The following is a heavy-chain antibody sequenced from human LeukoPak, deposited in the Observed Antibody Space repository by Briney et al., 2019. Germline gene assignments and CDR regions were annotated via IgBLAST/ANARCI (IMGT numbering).Heavy chain of an antibody. CDR1: GFTFSSYA. CDR2: ISSSGSTI. J-gene: IGHJ6*04. D-gene: IGHD3-10*02. V-gene: IGHV3-48*03. CDR3: AELGITMIGGV. Sequence: PGGSLRLSCAASGFTFSSYAMSWVRQTPGKGLEWVSYISSSGSTIYYADSVKGRFTISRDNAKNSLYLQMNSLRAEDTAVYYCAELGITMIGGVWGKGTTVTISS.